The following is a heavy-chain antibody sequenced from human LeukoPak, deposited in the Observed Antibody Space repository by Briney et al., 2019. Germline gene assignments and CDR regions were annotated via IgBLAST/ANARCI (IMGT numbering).Heavy chain of an antibody. CDR2: MYYSGST. D-gene: IGHD2-15*01. V-gene: IGHV4-39*02. Sequence: PSETLSLTYSVSGGSISSKTYYWGWVRQPPGKGLEWIGSMYYSGSTYYNPSLKSRITMSVDTSKNQFSLKLSSATAADTAVYYCAREKVVRSGDQDIAVVVAALWGQGTLVTVSS. CDR1: GGSISSKTYY. J-gene: IGHJ4*02. CDR3: AREKVVRSGDQDIAVVVAAL.